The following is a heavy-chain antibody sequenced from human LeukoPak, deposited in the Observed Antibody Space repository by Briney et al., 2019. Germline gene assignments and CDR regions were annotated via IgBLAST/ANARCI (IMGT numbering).Heavy chain of an antibody. CDR3: ARQTKVVVAATLGYYYYYMDV. V-gene: IGHV5-51*01. CDR2: IYPGDSDT. CDR1: GYSFTSYW. J-gene: IGHJ6*03. Sequence: GESLKISCKGSGYSFTSYWIGWVRQMPGKGLEWMGIIYPGDSDTRYSPSFQGQVTISADKSISTAYLQWSSLKASDTAMYYCARQTKVVVAATLGYYYYYMDVWGKGTTVTISS. D-gene: IGHD2-15*01.